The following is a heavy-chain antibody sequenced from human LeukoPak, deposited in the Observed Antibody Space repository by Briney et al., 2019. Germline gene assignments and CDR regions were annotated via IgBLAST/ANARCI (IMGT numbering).Heavy chain of an antibody. V-gene: IGHV3-48*03. Sequence: GGSLRLSCAASGFTLSTYEMNWVRQAPGKGLEWVSYISSSGGTIHYSDSVKGRFTISRDNSKNTLYLQMNSLRAEDTAVYYCAKGLSGGYDYFDYWGQGTLVTVSS. CDR1: GFTLSTYE. D-gene: IGHD5-12*01. J-gene: IGHJ4*02. CDR2: ISSSGGTI. CDR3: AKGLSGGYDYFDY.